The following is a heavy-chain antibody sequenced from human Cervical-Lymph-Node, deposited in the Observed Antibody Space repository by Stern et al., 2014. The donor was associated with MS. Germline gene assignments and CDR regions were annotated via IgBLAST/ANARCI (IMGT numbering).Heavy chain of an antibody. Sequence: VQLVQSGAEVKKPGESLKISCKDFGSSFTTYWLGWVRQMPGKGLEGMGVIFTGDSDTTYSPTFQGQVTMSADKSTSTAYLQWRSLRASDTAMYYCAKRVSDAFNIWGQGTMVTVSS. D-gene: IGHD2-8*01. CDR1: GSSFTTYW. CDR2: IFTGDSDT. CDR3: AKRVSDAFNI. V-gene: IGHV5-51*01. J-gene: IGHJ3*02.